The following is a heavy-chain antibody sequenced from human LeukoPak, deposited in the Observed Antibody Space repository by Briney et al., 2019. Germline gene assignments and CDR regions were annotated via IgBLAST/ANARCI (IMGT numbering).Heavy chain of an antibody. CDR1: GGSFSGYY. CDR2: INHSGST. Sequence: SETLSLTCAIYGGSFSGYYWSWIRQPPGKGLEWIGEINHSGSTNYNPSLKSRVTISVDTSKNQFSLKLSSVTAADTAVYYCARTWVSSGPNFNWYFDLWGRGTLVTVSS. J-gene: IGHJ2*01. CDR3: ARTWVSSGPNFNWYFDL. D-gene: IGHD4/OR15-4a*01. V-gene: IGHV4-34*01.